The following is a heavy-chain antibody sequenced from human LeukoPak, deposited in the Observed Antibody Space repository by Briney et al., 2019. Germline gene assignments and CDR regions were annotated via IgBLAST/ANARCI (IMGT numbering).Heavy chain of an antibody. V-gene: IGHV3-48*03. Sequence: PGGSLRLSCAASGFTISSYEMNWVRQALGKGLEWVSYISSSGSTIYYADSVKGRFTISRDNAKNSLYLQMNSLRAEDTAVYYCARDSYEYGEYYFDYWGQGTLVTVSS. CDR2: ISSSGSTI. CDR3: ARDSYEYGEYYFDY. D-gene: IGHD3-10*01. J-gene: IGHJ4*02. CDR1: GFTISSYE.